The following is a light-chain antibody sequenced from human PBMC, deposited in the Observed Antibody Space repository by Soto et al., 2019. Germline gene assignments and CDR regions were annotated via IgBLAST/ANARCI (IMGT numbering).Light chain of an antibody. Sequence: QSVLTQPASVSGSPGQSITISCTGTSSDVGTYNHVSWYQQHPGKAPKLMIYDVSDRPSGVSNRFSGSKSGNTASLTISGLQAEDEADYYCSSFTSTSTLYVFGTGTKVTV. CDR3: SSFTSTSTLYV. CDR1: SSDVGTYNH. V-gene: IGLV2-14*01. J-gene: IGLJ1*01. CDR2: DVS.